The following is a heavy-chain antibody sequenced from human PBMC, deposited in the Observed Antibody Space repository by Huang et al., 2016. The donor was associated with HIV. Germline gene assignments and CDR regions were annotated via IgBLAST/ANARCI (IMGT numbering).Heavy chain of an antibody. Sequence: QVQLVESGGGVVQPGRSLRLSCAASGFTFSSYGMHWVRQAAGKGLEWVAVIWDEGSNKYYADSVKGRFTISRDNSKNTLYLQMNGLKTEDTAVYYCALKGDSSGWEYFRHWGQGTLVTVSS. CDR3: ALKGDSSGWEYFRH. D-gene: IGHD6-19*01. CDR1: GFTFSSYG. CDR2: IWDEGSNK. J-gene: IGHJ1*01. V-gene: IGHV3-33*08.